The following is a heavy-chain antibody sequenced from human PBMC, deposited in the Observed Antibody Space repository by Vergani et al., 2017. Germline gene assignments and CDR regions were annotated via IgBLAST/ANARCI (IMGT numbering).Heavy chain of an antibody. CDR1: GFTFSSYG. D-gene: IGHD3-22*01. V-gene: IGHV3-30*18. J-gene: IGHJ4*02. CDR3: AKASDYYDSSGYYYFDY. Sequence: QVQLVESGGGVVQPGRSLRLSCAASGFTFSSYGMHWVRQAPGKGLEWVAVISYDGSNKYYADSVEGRFTISRDNSKNTLYLQMNSLRAEDTAVYYCAKASDYYDSSGYYYFDYWGQGTLVTVSS. CDR2: ISYDGSNK.